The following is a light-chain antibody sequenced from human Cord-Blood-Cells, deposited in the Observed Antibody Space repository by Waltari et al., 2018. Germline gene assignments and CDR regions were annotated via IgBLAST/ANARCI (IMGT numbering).Light chain of an antibody. CDR2: DVS. CDR3: CSYAGSYTWV. Sequence: QSALTQPRSVSGSPGQSVTISCTGPSSYVGGYNYVPWYQQHPAKAPNLMIYDVSKRPSGVPDRFSGSRSGNTASLTISGLQAEDEADYYCCSYAGSYTWVFGGGTKLTVL. V-gene: IGLV2-11*01. CDR1: SSYVGGYNY. J-gene: IGLJ3*02.